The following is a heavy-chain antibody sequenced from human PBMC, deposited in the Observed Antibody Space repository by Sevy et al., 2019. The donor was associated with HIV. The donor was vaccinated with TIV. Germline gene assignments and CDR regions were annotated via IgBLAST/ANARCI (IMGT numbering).Heavy chain of an antibody. V-gene: IGHV3-30-3*01. Sequence: GGSLRLSCAVSGFTFSTYAMHWVRQAPGKGLECAAIVSSDGSEINYADSVKGRFTISRDNSRNTLYLQMNSLRTEDTALYYCARDQLGSIDYWGQGTLVTVSS. CDR1: GFTFSTYA. CDR3: ARDQLGSIDY. J-gene: IGHJ4*02. D-gene: IGHD7-27*01. CDR2: VSSDGSEI.